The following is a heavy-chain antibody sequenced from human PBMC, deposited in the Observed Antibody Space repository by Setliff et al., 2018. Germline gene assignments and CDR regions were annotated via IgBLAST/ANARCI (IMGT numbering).Heavy chain of an antibody. CDR3: ARDPHYDPTYSLPGHAFDF. V-gene: IGHV4-38-2*02. CDR1: GYSISNGFY. J-gene: IGHJ3*01. D-gene: IGHD3-22*01. CDR2: LFDGGSA. Sequence: PSETLSLTCAVSGYSISNGFYWGWIRQSPVKGLEWIGSLFDGGSAYYSPSLKSRASISLAASKNQFALKLTSATAADTAVYYCARDPHYDPTYSLPGHAFDFWGQGIMVTVSS.